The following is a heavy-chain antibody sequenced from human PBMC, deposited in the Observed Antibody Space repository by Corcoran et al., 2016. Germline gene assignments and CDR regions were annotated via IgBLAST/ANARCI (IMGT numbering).Heavy chain of an antibody. CDR1: GYTFTSYA. CDR2: INAGNGNT. V-gene: IGHV1-3*01. CDR3: ARDMQAVAGDY. J-gene: IGHJ4*02. D-gene: IGHD6-19*01. Sequence: QVQLVQSGTEVKKPGASVKVSYKASGYTFTSYAMHWVRQAPGQRLEWMGWINAGNGNTKYSQKFQGRVTITRDTSASTAYMELSSLRSEDTAVYYCARDMQAVAGDYWGQGTLVTVSS.